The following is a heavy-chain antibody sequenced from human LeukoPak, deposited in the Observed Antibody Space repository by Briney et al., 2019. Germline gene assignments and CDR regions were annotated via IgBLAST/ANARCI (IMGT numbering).Heavy chain of an antibody. Sequence: GASVKVSCKASGYTFPSYFMHWVRQAPGQGLEWMGIINPTGGSTTYAQKFQGRVTMTRDTSTSTVYMELSSLRSDDTAVYYCARTAARRFDYWGRGTLVTVPS. CDR3: ARTAARRFDY. D-gene: IGHD6-6*01. CDR1: GYTFPSYF. CDR2: INPTGGST. V-gene: IGHV1-46*01. J-gene: IGHJ4*02.